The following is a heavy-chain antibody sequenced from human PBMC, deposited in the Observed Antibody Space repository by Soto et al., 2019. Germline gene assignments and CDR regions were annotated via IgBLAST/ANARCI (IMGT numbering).Heavy chain of an antibody. D-gene: IGHD3-10*01. V-gene: IGHV3-53*04. J-gene: IGHJ4*02. CDR2: IYSGGST. CDR3: AREAWNTAVRGVIITSYFDY. Sequence: GGSLRLSCAASGFTVSSNYMSWVRQAPGKGLEWVSVIYSGGSTYYADSVKGRFTISRHNSKNTLYLQMNSLRAEDTAVYYCAREAWNTAVRGVIITSYFDYWGQGTLVTVSS. CDR1: GFTVSSNY.